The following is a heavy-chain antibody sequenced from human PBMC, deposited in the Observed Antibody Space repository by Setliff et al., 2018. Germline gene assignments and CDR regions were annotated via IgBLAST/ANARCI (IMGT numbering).Heavy chain of an antibody. V-gene: IGHV4-39*07. Sequence: PSETLSLTCTVSGGPVTRTTTFWGWVRQTPGKGLEWIGSTYDSGSTYYNPSLNSRVTISEDTSNNQFSLKLTSVTAADAAVYYCARAAVTSGARADYFDNWGRGTLVTVSS. D-gene: IGHD4-17*01. J-gene: IGHJ4*02. CDR3: ARAAVTSGARADYFDN. CDR2: TYDSGST. CDR1: GGPVTRTTTF.